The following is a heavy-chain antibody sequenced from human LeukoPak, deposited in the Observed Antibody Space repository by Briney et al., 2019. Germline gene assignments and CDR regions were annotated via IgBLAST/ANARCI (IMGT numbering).Heavy chain of an antibody. CDR2: INHSRST. D-gene: IGHD6-19*01. CDR3: ARAAWAGTVDY. V-gene: IGHV4-34*01. Sequence: PSETLSLTCAVYGGSFSGYYWSWIRQPPGKGLEWIGEINHSRSTNYNPSLKSRVTISVDTSKNQFSLKLSSVTAADTAVYYCARAAWAGTVDYWGQGTLVTVSS. J-gene: IGHJ4*02. CDR1: GGSFSGYY.